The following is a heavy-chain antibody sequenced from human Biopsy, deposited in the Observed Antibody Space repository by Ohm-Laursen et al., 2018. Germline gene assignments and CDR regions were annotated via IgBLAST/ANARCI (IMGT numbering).Heavy chain of an antibody. CDR3: ARDRYYGSENYFSHYNMDV. CDR2: IWYDGTDK. Sequence: SLRLSCAASGFTFSGYGMHWVRQAPGKGLAWVAVIWYDGTDKFYADSVKGRFTISRDNSKNTLYLHVNSLRAADTAVYYCARDRYYGSENYFSHYNMDVWGQGTTVTVSS. CDR1: GFTFSGYG. D-gene: IGHD3-10*01. J-gene: IGHJ6*03. V-gene: IGHV3-33*08.